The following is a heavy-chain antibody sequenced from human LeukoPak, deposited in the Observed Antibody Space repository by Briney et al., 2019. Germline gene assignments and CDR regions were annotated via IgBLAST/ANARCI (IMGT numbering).Heavy chain of an antibody. D-gene: IGHD2-15*01. J-gene: IGHJ4*02. CDR1: GFNFSSYA. Sequence: GGSLRLSCAASGFNFSSYAMHWVRHAPGKGLEWVAVISFDGSIKFYADSVKGRFTISRDNSKNTLYLQMNSLRAEDTAVNYCARGGDLGYCSGGSCYSVDYWGQGTLVTVSS. CDR3: ARGGDLGYCSGGSCYSVDY. V-gene: IGHV3-30-3*01. CDR2: ISFDGSIK.